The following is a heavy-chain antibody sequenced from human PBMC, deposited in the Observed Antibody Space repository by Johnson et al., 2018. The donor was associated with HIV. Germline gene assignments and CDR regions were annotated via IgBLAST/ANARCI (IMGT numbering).Heavy chain of an antibody. CDR1: GFTFDDYA. Sequence: VQLVESGGGLVQPGRSVRLSCAASGFTFDDYAMHWVRQAPGKGLEWVSGISWNSGSIGYADSVKGRFTIYRDNAKNSLYLQMNSLRAEDTVLYYCAKGVGSIGGAFAIWGQGTMVIVS. V-gene: IGHV3-9*01. CDR3: AKGVGSIGGAFAI. D-gene: IGHD3-10*01. CDR2: ISWNSGSI. J-gene: IGHJ3*02.